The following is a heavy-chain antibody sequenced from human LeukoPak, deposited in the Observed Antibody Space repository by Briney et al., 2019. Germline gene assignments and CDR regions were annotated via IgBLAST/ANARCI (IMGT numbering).Heavy chain of an antibody. CDR3: TLYNY. V-gene: IGHV1-3*03. CDR2: INPGNGDT. CDR1: EYSFTSQD. Sequence: ASVKVSCKTSEYSFTSQDMHWVRQAPGQSLEWMGCINPGNGDTKYSQEFQGRVTITRDTSATTAYMELSSLRSDDMAVYYCTLYNYWGQGTLVTVSS. D-gene: IGHD2-2*02. J-gene: IGHJ4*02.